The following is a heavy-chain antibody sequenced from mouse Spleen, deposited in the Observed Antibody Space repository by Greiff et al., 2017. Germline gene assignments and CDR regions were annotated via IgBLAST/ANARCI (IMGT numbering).Heavy chain of an antibody. V-gene: IGHV7-3*01. CDR1: GFTFTDYY. CDR2: IRNKANGYTT. D-gene: IGHD1-1*01. CDR3: ARWVVATSYFDY. J-gene: IGHJ2*01. Sequence: EVKVVESGGGLVQPGGSLSLSCAASGFTFTDYYMSWVRQPPGKALEWLGFIRNKANGYTTEYSASVKGRFTISRDNSQSILYLQMNALRAEDSATYYCARWVVATSYFDYWGQGTTLTVSS.